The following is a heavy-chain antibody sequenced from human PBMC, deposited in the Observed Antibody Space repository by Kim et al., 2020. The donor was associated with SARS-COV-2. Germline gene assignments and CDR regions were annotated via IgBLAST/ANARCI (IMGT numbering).Heavy chain of an antibody. CDR3: AREEGPYCSSTSCYAFDI. V-gene: IGHV4-59*01. CDR1: GGSISSYY. J-gene: IGHJ3*02. D-gene: IGHD2-2*01. CDR2: IYYSGST. Sequence: SETLSLTCTVSGGSISSYYWSWIRQPPGKGLEWIGYIYYSGSTNYNPSLKSRVTISVDTSKNQFSLKLSSVTAADTAVYYCAREEGPYCSSTSCYAFDIWGQGTIVTVSS.